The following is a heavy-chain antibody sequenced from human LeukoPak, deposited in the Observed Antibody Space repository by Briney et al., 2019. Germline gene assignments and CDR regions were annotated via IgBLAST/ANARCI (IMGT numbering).Heavy chain of an antibody. V-gene: IGHV5-51*01. D-gene: IGHD6-19*01. CDR1: GYILTNNW. CDR3: ARHRSSGWSDFDS. J-gene: IGHJ4*02. Sequence: GESLKISCKVSGYILTNNWIGWVRQVPGKGLEWMGLIYPGDSDTRYSPSFQGQVTISADKSISTAYLQWSSLKASDTAMYYCARHRSSGWSDFDSWGQGTLVTVSS. CDR2: IYPGDSDT.